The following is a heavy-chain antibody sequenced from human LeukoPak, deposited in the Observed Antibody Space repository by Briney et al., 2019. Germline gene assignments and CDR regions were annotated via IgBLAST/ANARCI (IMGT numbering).Heavy chain of an antibody. Sequence: GASVKVSCKASGYTFTGYYMHWVRQAPGQGLEWMGWINPNSGGTNYAQKFQGRVTMTRDTSISTAYMELSRLRSDDTAVYYCARVAATKSVWFDPWGQGTLVTVSS. CDR1: GYTFTGYY. D-gene: IGHD6-6*01. V-gene: IGHV1-2*02. CDR3: ARVAATKSVWFDP. J-gene: IGHJ5*02. CDR2: INPNSGGT.